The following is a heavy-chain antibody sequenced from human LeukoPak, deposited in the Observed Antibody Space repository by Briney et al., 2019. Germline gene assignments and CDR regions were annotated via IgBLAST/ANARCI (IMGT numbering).Heavy chain of an antibody. CDR2: IFYSGST. CDR1: NGSISNSY. CDR3: ARGGGENDYGDYDAYAFDI. D-gene: IGHD4-17*01. J-gene: IGHJ3*02. V-gene: IGHV4-59*12. Sequence: LVKPSETLSLTCTVSNGSISNSYWTWIRQPPGKGLEWIGYIFYSGSTNYNPSLKSRVTISVDTSKNQFSLKLSSVTAADTAVYYCARGGGENDYGDYDAYAFDIWGQGTMVTVSS.